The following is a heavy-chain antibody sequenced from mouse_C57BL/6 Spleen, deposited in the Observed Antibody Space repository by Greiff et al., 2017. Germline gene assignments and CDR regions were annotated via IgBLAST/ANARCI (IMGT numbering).Heavy chain of an antibody. CDR1: GYAFSSSW. J-gene: IGHJ4*01. V-gene: IGHV1-82*01. CDR2: IYPGDGDT. Sequence: QVQLQQSGPELVKPGASVKISCKASGYAFSSSWMNWVKQRPGKGLEWIGRIYPGDGDTNYNGKFKGKATLTADKSSSTAYMQLSSLPSEDTAVYFCARFEYDAMNYGGKGTSVTVSS. CDR3: ARFEYDAMNY.